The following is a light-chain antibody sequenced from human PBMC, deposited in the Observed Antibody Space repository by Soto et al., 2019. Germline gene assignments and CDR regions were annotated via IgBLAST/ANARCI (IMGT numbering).Light chain of an antibody. CDR1: NIGSKS. Sequence: SYELIQPPSVSVAPGKTARITCEENNIGSKSVNWYQQKPGQAPVLVINYNSDRPSGISERFSGSNSGNTATLTLNRVEAGDEADYYCQVWESGSDHWVFGGGTKLTVL. J-gene: IGLJ3*02. CDR2: YNS. CDR3: QVWESGSDHWV. V-gene: IGLV3-21*01.